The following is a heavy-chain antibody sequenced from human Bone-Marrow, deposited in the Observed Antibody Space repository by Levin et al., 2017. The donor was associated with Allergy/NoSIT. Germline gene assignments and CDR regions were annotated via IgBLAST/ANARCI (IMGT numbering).Heavy chain of an antibody. Sequence: GGSLRLSCTASGFTYDDYAMHWVRQGPGKGLEWVSGISWDSGSKDYAESVKGRFTVSRDNAKNSLFLQMHNLRPEDTGFYYCAKDLSSGYDSRGNYYYGGMDVWGQGTSVTVSS. D-gene: IGHD5-12*01. CDR1: GFTYDDYA. CDR3: AKDLSSGYDSRGNYYYGGMDV. V-gene: IGHV3-9*01. CDR2: ISWDSGSK. J-gene: IGHJ6*02.